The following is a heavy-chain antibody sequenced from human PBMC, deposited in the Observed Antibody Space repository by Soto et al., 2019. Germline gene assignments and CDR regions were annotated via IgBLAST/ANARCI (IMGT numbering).Heavy chain of an antibody. D-gene: IGHD6-6*01. J-gene: IGHJ5*02. CDR2: IIPILGIA. V-gene: IGHV1-69*04. CDR3: ARDRVSIAARNWFDP. CDR1: GGTFSSYT. Sequence: ASVKVSCKASGGTFSSYTISWVRQAPGQGLEWMGRIIPILGIANYAQKFQGRVTITADKSTSTAYMELSSLRSEDTAVYYCARDRVSIAARNWFDPWGQGTLVTVSS.